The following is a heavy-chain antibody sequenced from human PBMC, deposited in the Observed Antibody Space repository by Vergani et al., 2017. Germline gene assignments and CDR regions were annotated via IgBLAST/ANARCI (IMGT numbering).Heavy chain of an antibody. CDR3: AKMEQWLARDPFDY. CDR1: VFAFISYA. CDR2: ISGSGGST. Sequence: EVQLLESGGGLVQPGGSLRLSCAASVFAFISYAMSWVRPAPGKGLEWVSAISGSGGSTYYADSVKGRFTISRDNSKNTLYLQMNSLRAEDTAVYDCAKMEQWLARDPFDYWGQGTLVTVSS. D-gene: IGHD6-19*01. J-gene: IGHJ4*02. V-gene: IGHV3-23*01.